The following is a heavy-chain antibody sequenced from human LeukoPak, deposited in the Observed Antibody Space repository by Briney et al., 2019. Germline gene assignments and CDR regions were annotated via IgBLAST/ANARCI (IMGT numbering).Heavy chain of an antibody. D-gene: IGHD3-10*01. V-gene: IGHV1-18*01. CDR1: GYTFTSYG. Sequence: ASVKVSCKASGYTFTSYGISWVRQAPGQGLEWMGWISAYNGNTNYAQKLQGRVTMTTDTSTSTAYMELRSLTSDDTAVYYCARKDYGSGSYYYFDYWGQGTLVTVSS. CDR3: ARKDYGSGSYYYFDY. CDR2: ISAYNGNT. J-gene: IGHJ4*02.